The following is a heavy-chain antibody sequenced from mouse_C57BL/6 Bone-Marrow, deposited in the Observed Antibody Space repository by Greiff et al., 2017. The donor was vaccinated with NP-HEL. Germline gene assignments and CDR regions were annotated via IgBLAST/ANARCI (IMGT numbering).Heavy chain of an antibody. CDR1: GGTWRSGG. D-gene: IGHD2-2*01. CDR3: ARHGYDGFAY. CDR2: ISSGGSYT. Sequence: EENLVESGGDLVKEGGGRKRKGGAEGGTWRSGGVGGGGQSGGKRLEWVATISSGGSYTYYPDSVKGRFTISRDNAKNTLYLQMSSLKSEDTAMYYCARHGYDGFAYWGQGTLVTVSA. J-gene: IGHJ3*01. V-gene: IGHV5-6*01.